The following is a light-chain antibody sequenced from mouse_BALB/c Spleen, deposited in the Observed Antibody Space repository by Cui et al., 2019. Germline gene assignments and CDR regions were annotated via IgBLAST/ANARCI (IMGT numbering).Light chain of an antibody. J-gene: IGKJ2*01. CDR3: HQWSSYPPT. V-gene: IGKV4-79*01. Sequence: QIVLTQSPAIMSASPGEKVTLTCSASSSVSSSYLYWYQQKPGSSPKLWIYSTSNLDSGVPARFSGSGSGTSYSLTISSMEAEDAASYFCHQWSSYPPTFGGGTKLEIK. CDR1: SSVSSSY. CDR2: STS.